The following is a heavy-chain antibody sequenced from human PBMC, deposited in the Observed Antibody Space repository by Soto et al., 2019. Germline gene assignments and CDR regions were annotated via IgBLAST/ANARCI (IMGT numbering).Heavy chain of an antibody. Sequence: PGGSLRLSCAASGFTFSGYGMHWVRQAPGKGLEWVAVISYDGSNKYYADSVRGRFTISRDNSKNTLYLQMNSLRAEDTAVYYCAKDYCSSTSCQEDYWGQGTLVTVSS. CDR2: ISYDGSNK. CDR3: AKDYCSSTSCQEDY. CDR1: GFTFSGYG. V-gene: IGHV3-30*18. J-gene: IGHJ4*02. D-gene: IGHD2-2*01.